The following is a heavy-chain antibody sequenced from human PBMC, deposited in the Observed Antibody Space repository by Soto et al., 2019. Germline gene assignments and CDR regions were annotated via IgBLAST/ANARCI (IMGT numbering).Heavy chain of an antibody. V-gene: IGHV4-39*07. J-gene: IGHJ4*02. Sequence: SVTLSLTCTVAGDSLISSSYYWDWLRQPPGKGLEWIGSIYYSGSTNYNPSLKSRVTMSVDTSKNQFSLKLTSVNAADTAVYYCTRGGDAYKNGHWGQGTLVTVSS. D-gene: IGHD2-21*01. CDR2: IYYSGST. CDR3: TRGGDAYKNGH. CDR1: GDSLISSSYY.